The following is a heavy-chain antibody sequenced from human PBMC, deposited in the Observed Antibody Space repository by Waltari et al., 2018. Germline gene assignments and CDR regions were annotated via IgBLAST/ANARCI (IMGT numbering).Heavy chain of an antibody. CDR3: AIGQGYYFDY. J-gene: IGHJ4*02. V-gene: IGHV3-23*01. Sequence: EVQLLESGGGLGQPGGSLRLPCAAPVITLSSYVMRWVRLAPGKWLEWVSTISGSGGTYYADSVRGRFTISRDKSKNTLSLQMNSLRAEDTAVYYCAIGQGYYFDYWGQGTLVTVSS. CDR1: VITLSSYV. CDR2: ISGSGGT.